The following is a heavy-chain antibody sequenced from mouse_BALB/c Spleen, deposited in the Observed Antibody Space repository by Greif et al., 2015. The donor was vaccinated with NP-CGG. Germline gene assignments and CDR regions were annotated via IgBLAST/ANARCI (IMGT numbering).Heavy chain of an antibody. CDR1: GFSLTSYG. Sequence: VKLVESGHGLVAPSHSLSITCTVSGFSLTSYGVSWVRQPPGKGLEWLGVIWGDGSTNYHSALISRLSISKDNSKSXVFLKLNSLQTDDTAAYYCAKGGDGYAMDYWGQGTSVTVSS. CDR3: AKGGDGYAMDY. V-gene: IGHV2-3*01. J-gene: IGHJ4*01. CDR2: IWGDGST.